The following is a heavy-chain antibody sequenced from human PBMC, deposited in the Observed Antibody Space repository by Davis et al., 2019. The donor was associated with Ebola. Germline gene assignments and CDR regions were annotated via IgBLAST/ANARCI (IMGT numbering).Heavy chain of an antibody. J-gene: IGHJ3*01. D-gene: IGHD2-2*01. V-gene: IGHV4-59*01. CDR1: GAPMTSYS. CDR2: IAYTGNT. Sequence: PSETLSLTCTVSGAPMTSYSWSWIRQPPGKGLEWIGYIAYTGNTIYNPTLKSRVTISGDTSKKQFFLRLSSVTAADSAVYYCARGGLVPAALYLWGQGAMVTVSS. CDR3: ARGGLVPAALYL.